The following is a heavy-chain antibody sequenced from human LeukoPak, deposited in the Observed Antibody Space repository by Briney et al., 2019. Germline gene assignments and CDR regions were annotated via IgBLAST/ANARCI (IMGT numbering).Heavy chain of an antibody. J-gene: IGHJ4*02. Sequence: GGSLRLSCAASGFTFDDYGMHWVRQAPGKGLEWVSGISWNSGNIGYADFVKGRFTTSRDNAKNSLYLQMNSLRVEDMALYYCAKDSRVRGGTAALSYFDSWGQGTLVTVSS. CDR1: GFTFDDYG. CDR2: ISWNSGNI. D-gene: IGHD6-13*01. CDR3: AKDSRVRGGTAALSYFDS. V-gene: IGHV3-9*03.